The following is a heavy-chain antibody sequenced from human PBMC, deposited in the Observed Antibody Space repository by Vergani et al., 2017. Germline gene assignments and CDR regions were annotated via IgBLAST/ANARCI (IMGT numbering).Heavy chain of an antibody. J-gene: IGHJ4*02. V-gene: IGHV5-51*01. D-gene: IGHD2-21*01. CDR3: TGHVPCGDGACLHFDH. CDR1: ESSFISNE. CDR2: INPIDSKI. Sequence: EVMLVQSGAEVKKPGESLKISCKYSESSFISNEIAWVRQMSGKGLQWMGNINPIDSKIAYSPSFQVQAIMSLDKSITTAYLQWRSLKASDTAIYYCTGHVPCGDGACLHFDHWGQGTQVTVSS.